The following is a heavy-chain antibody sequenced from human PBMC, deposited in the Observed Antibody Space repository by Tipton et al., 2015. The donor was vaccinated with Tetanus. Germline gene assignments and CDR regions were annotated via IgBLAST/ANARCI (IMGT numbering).Heavy chain of an antibody. CDR3: ASDCAADRCRSLVNQYYFQY. Sequence: SLRLSCAASGFTFSSYVMHWVRQAPGKGLEWVAIVWYDGGNKYYAESVKGRFTISKDNVRNTLSLQMNSLTVEDTAVYYCASDCAADRCRSLVNQYYFQYWGQGALVSVSS. CDR2: VWYDGGNK. CDR1: GFTFSSYV. V-gene: IGHV3-33*08. D-gene: IGHD1-14*01. J-gene: IGHJ4*02.